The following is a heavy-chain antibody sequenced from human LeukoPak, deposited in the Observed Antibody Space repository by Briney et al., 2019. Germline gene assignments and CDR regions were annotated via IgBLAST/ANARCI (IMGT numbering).Heavy chain of an antibody. CDR1: GGTFSGHY. J-gene: IGHJ4*02. CDR3: ARGGSGPRLRY. CDR2: INDSGST. D-gene: IGHD6-19*01. V-gene: IGHV4-34*01. Sequence: SETLSLTCAVYGGTFSGHYWSWIRQPPGKGLEWIGEINDSGSTNYNPSLKSRVTISVDTSKNQFSVKLNSVTAADTAVYYCARGGSGPRLRYWGQGTLVTLSS.